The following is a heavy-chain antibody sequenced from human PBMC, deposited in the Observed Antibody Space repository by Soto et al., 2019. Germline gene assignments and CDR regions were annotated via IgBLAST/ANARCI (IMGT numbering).Heavy chain of an antibody. V-gene: IGHV4-39*01. Sequence: SETLSLTCTISGGSVSNSNYYFFCIRQSPWKGLEWIGSVYYRGRSYSKSSVKSRVTISVDTSKNQFSLNLNSVTASDTAVYYCVSQRTSVLTQAYFDYWGPGALVTVSS. CDR3: VSQRTSVLTQAYFDY. CDR1: GGSVSNSNYY. D-gene: IGHD2-8*01. J-gene: IGHJ4*02. CDR2: VYYRGRS.